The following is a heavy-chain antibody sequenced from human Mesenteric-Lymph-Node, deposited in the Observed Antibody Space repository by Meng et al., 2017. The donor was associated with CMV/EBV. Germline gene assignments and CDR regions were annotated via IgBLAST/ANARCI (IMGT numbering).Heavy chain of an antibody. CDR3: ARNYISGSIDY. CDR2: ITYDGSPQ. D-gene: IGHD3-10*01. V-gene: IGHV3-30*03. Sequence: GGSLRLSCAASGFTFNIYGMHWVRQAPGKGLDWVAFITYDGSPQYYADSLKGRFTISRDNSKNTLYLQMNSLRAEDTALYYCARNYISGSIDYWGQGTLVTVSS. J-gene: IGHJ4*02. CDR1: GFTFNIYG.